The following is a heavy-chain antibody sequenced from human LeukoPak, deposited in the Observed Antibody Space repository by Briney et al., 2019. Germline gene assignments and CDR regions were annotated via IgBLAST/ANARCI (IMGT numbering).Heavy chain of an antibody. CDR2: IRFDGGKK. D-gene: IGHD3-22*01. CDR3: AKDGDSTGYYSSYYNHMDV. Sequence: GGSLRLSCAASGFSFSTYGFHWVRQAPGKGLEWVTFIRFDGGKKNYADSVKGRFAISRDNSKNTVYLQMNSLRAEDTAIYYCAKDGDSTGYYSSYYNHMDVWGKGTSVTISS. J-gene: IGHJ6*03. V-gene: IGHV3-30*02. CDR1: GFSFSTYG.